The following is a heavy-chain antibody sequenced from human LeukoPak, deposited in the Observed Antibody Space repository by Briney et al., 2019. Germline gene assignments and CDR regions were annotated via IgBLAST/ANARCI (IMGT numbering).Heavy chain of an antibody. D-gene: IGHD2-8*01. CDR1: GGTFSSAA. Sequence: SVKVSCKASGGTFSSAAISWVRQAPGQGLEWMGGIIPIFGTANFAQKLQGRVTITADESTTTVYMEPSSLRSEDTAVYYCARGAPGYCTNGLCPSDYWGQGTLVTVSS. CDR3: ARGAPGYCTNGLCPSDY. CDR2: IIPIFGTA. J-gene: IGHJ4*02. V-gene: IGHV1-69*01.